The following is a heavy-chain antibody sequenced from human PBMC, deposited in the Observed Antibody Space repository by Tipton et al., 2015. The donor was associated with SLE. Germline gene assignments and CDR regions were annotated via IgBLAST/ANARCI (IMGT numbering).Heavy chain of an antibody. D-gene: IGHD2-8*02. CDR3: ARHAGGGGVTY. Sequence: QLVQSGVEVKKPGESLKISCKGSGYRFTSYWIAWVRQKPGKGLEWMGLIYPSDFDIRYSPAFQGQVTISADNSLSTAYLQWSSLKASDTAMYYCARHAGGGGVTYWGQGTPVTVSS. CDR1: GYRFTSYW. CDR2: IYPSDFDI. J-gene: IGHJ4*02. V-gene: IGHV5-51*01.